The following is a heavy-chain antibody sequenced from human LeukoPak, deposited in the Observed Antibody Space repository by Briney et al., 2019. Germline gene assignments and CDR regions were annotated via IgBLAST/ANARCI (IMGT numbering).Heavy chain of an antibody. CDR1: GYTFTGYY. J-gene: IGHJ3*02. Sequence: GASVKVSCKASGYTFTGYYIHWVRQAPGQGLEWIGWITPNSGDTNSAQNFQGRVTMTRDTSISTAYMELTSLRSDDTAVYYCANIDYVYHDAFDIWGQGTMVTVSS. V-gene: IGHV1-2*02. D-gene: IGHD4-17*01. CDR2: ITPNSGDT. CDR3: ANIDYVYHDAFDI.